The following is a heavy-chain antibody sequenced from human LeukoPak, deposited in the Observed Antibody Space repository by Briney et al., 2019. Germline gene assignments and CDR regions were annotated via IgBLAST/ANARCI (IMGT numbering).Heavy chain of an antibody. J-gene: IGHJ6*02. V-gene: IGHV3-9*01. D-gene: IGHD3-22*01. CDR2: ISWNSGSI. Sequence: GRSLRLSCAASGFTFDDYAMHWVRQAPGKGLEWVSGISWNSGSIDYADSVKGRFTISRDNAKNSLYLQMNSLRAEDTALYYCAKDLIRKYYYDSSGYHSLYYYGMDVWGQGTTVTVSS. CDR3: AKDLIRKYYYDSSGYHSLYYYGMDV. CDR1: GFTFDDYA.